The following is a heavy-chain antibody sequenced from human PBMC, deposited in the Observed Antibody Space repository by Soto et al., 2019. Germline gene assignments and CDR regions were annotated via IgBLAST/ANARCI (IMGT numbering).Heavy chain of an antibody. CDR1: GFTFSDYY. CDR3: ARDPGIVVVPAATRYYYYGMDV. V-gene: IGHV3-11*01. D-gene: IGHD2-2*01. CDR2: ISSSGSTI. Sequence: GGSLRLSCAASGFTFSDYYMSWSRQAPGKGLEWVSYISSSGSTIYYADSVKGRFTISRDNAKNSLYLQMNSLRAEDTAVYYCARDPGIVVVPAATRYYYYGMDVWGQGTTVTVSS. J-gene: IGHJ6*02.